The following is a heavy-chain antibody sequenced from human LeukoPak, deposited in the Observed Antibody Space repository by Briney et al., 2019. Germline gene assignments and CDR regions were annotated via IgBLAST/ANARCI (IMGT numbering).Heavy chain of an antibody. V-gene: IGHV4-30-2*01. J-gene: IGHJ3*02. CDR1: GGSISSGGYY. Sequence: TSQTLSLTCTVSGGSISSGGYYWSWIRQPPGKGLEWIGCIYHSGTTYYKPSLKSRVTISVDRSKNQFSLQLNSVTPEDTAVYYCARDSEYDSSGDAFDIWGQGTMVTVSS. CDR3: ARDSEYDSSGDAFDI. D-gene: IGHD3-22*01. CDR2: IYHSGTT.